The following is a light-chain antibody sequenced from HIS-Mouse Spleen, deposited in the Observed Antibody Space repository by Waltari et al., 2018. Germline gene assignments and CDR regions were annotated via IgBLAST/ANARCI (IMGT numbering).Light chain of an antibody. CDR1: SSAVGSYNL. Sequence: QSALTQPAPVSGSPGQSITIPSTGPSSAVGSYNLVPWYQQHPGKAPKLMIYEGSKRPSGVSNRFSGSKSGNTASLTISGLQAEDEADYYCCSYAGSSTWVFGGGTKLTVL. CDR3: CSYAGSSTWV. CDR2: EGS. V-gene: IGLV2-23*01. J-gene: IGLJ3*02.